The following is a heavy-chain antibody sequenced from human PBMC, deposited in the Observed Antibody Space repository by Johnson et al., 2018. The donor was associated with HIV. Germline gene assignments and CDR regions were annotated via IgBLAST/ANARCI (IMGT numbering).Heavy chain of an antibody. J-gene: IGHJ3*02. CDR2: ISGSDGNT. CDR1: GFTFSSYA. D-gene: IGHD3-22*01. V-gene: IGHV3-23*04. CDR3: ARDRRYYDSSGYYHDAFDI. Sequence: MLLVESGGGVVQPGRSLRLSCVASGFTFSSYAMNWVRQAPGKGLEWVSGISGSDGNTSYTDSVKGRFTISRDNSKNTLYLQMNSLRAEDTAVYFCARDRRYYDSSGYYHDAFDIWGQGTMVTVSS.